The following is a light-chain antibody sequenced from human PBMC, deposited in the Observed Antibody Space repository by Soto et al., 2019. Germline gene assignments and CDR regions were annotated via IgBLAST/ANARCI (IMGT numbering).Light chain of an antibody. CDR3: QQYNTYST. V-gene: IGKV1-5*01. Sequence: IHMTHSPSTLSGSLGDRVTITFRASQTISSWLAWYQQKPGKAPKALIYDAPTLRSGVPSRFSGGGSGTEFTLTISSLQPDDFATYYCQQYNTYSTFGQGTRLEIK. J-gene: IGKJ5*01. CDR1: QTISSW. CDR2: DAP.